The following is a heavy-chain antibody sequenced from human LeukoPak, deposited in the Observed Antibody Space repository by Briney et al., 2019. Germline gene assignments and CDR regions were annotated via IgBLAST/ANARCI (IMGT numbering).Heavy chain of an antibody. V-gene: IGHV3-23*01. Sequence: GGSLRLSCAASGFTFNNYAMSWVRQAPGKGLEWVSSISGSGITYYADSAKGRFTISRDNSKNTLYLQMNSLRAEDTAVYYCAKDPSERDRWELLPDYWGQGTLVTVSS. CDR1: GFTFNNYA. D-gene: IGHD1-26*01. CDR2: ISGSGIT. CDR3: AKDPSERDRWELLPDY. J-gene: IGHJ4*02.